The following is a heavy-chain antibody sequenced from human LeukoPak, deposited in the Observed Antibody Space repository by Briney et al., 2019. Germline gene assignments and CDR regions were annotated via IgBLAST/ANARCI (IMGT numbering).Heavy chain of an antibody. Sequence: PGGSLRLSCVAPGFTFSTYAMSWVRQAPGKGLEWVSVISGGGGRTYYADSVKGRFTISRDNSKNTLYLQMNSLRAEDTAVYYCAKDGPTYYDNSGYYFSLPDSWGQGTLVTVSS. D-gene: IGHD3-22*01. J-gene: IGHJ4*02. CDR1: GFTFSTYA. V-gene: IGHV3-23*01. CDR3: AKDGPTYYDNSGYYFSLPDS. CDR2: ISGGGGRT.